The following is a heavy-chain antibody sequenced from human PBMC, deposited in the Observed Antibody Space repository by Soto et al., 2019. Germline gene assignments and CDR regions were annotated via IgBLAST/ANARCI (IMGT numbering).Heavy chain of an antibody. CDR2: ISYDGNKK. D-gene: IGHD3-10*01. V-gene: IGHV3-30*18. Sequence: GGSLRLSCAASGFSLSTYAMHWVRQAPGKGLEWVAVISYDGNKKFYMDSVKGRFTISRDSSKNMLYLQMNSLRTEDTALYYCAKDHFGSGSHFDIWGQGTMVTVS. CDR1: GFSLSTYA. CDR3: AKDHFGSGSHFDI. J-gene: IGHJ3*02.